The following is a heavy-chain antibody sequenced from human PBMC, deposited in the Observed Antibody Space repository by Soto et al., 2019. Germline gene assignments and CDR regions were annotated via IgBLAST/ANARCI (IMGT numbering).Heavy chain of an antibody. D-gene: IGHD2-8*01. V-gene: IGHV1-2*04. Sequence: ASVKVYCKASGYTFTGYYMHWVRQAPGQGLEWMGWINPNSGGTNYAQKFQGWVTMTRDTSISTAYMELSRLRSDDTAVYYCARGRMVYARSPGYYYGMDVWGQGTTVTVSS. CDR3: ARGRMVYARSPGYYYGMDV. CDR1: GYTFTGYY. J-gene: IGHJ6*02. CDR2: INPNSGGT.